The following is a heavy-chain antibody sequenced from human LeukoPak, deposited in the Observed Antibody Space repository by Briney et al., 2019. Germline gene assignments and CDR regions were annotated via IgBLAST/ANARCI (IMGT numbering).Heavy chain of an antibody. CDR1: GFTFSTHS. CDR3: ASAYEWDAFDI. D-gene: IGHD3-16*01. J-gene: IGHJ3*02. CDR2: ISSSSNYI. V-gene: IGHV3-21*01. Sequence: GGSLRLSCAASGFTFSTHSMNWVRQAPGKGLEWVSSISSSSNYIYYADSVKGRFTISRDNAKNSLYLQMNSLRAEDTAVYYCASAYEWDAFDIWGQGTMVTVSS.